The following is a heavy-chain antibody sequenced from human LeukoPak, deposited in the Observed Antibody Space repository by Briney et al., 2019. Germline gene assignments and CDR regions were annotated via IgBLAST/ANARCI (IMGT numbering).Heavy chain of an antibody. Sequence: GGSLRLSCEASGFIFSTYAIHWVRQTPGKGLEWVAVVSHDGGLKYHADSAKGRFNIARDNSKNTVYLEMNSLRADDTAIYYCARDGYSDISGFSPLDYWGQGNLVTVSS. J-gene: IGHJ4*02. CDR2: VSHDGGLK. CDR3: ARDGYSDISGFSPLDY. D-gene: IGHD3-22*01. CDR1: GFIFSTYA. V-gene: IGHV3-30*04.